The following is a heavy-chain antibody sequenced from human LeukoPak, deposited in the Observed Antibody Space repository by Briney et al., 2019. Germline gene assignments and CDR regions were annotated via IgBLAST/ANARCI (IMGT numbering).Heavy chain of an antibody. CDR1: GGSISSYY. V-gene: IGHV4-4*09. CDR2: IYTSGST. D-gene: IGHD6-13*01. J-gene: IGHJ4*03. CDR3: ARRIAGAAVFDY. Sequence: SETLSLTCTVSGGSISSYYWSWIRQPPGKGLEWIGYIYTSGSTNYNPSLKSRVTISVDTSKNQFSLKLSSVTAADTAVYYCARRIAGAAVFDYWGKGTLVTVYS.